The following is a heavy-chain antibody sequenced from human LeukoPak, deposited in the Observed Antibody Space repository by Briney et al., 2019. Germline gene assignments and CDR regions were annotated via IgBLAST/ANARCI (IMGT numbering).Heavy chain of an antibody. CDR1: GFTFSTYA. CDR3: AKDALRYFDLD. J-gene: IGHJ4*02. D-gene: IGHD3-9*01. V-gene: IGHV3-23*01. Sequence: GSLRLSCAASGFTFSTYAMGWVRQAPGKGLEWVSAIIGSGDTTAYAASVKGRFTISRDNSKNTLYLQMNSLRAEDTAVYYCAKDALRYFDLDWGQGTLVTVSS. CDR2: IIGSGDTT.